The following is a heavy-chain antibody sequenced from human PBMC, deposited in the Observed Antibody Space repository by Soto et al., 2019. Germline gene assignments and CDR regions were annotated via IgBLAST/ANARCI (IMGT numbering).Heavy chain of an antibody. D-gene: IGHD3-22*01. CDR1: GGTFSSYA. J-gene: IGHJ2*01. V-gene: IGHV1-69*13. CDR3: ARPHHYYDSSPLDYWYFDL. Sequence: SVKVSCKASGGTFSSYAISWVRQAPGQGLEWMGGIIPIFGTANYAQKFQGRVTITADESTSTAYMELSSLRSEDTAVYYCARPHHYYDSSPLDYWYFDLWGRGTLVTVSS. CDR2: IIPIFGTA.